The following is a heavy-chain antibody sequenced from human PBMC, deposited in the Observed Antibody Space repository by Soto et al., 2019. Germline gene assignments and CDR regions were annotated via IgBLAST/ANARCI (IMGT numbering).Heavy chain of an antibody. CDR3: ARARYKMATTI. Sequence: EVQLVESGGGLVQPGGSLRLSCAASGFTFSSYSMNWVRQAPGKGLEWVSYISSSSSTIYYADSVKGRFAISRDNAKNSRYMQMNSLRDEDTAVYYCARARYKMATTIWGQGTLVTVSS. CDR1: GFTFSSYS. CDR2: ISSSSSTI. J-gene: IGHJ4*02. D-gene: IGHD1-26*01. V-gene: IGHV3-48*02.